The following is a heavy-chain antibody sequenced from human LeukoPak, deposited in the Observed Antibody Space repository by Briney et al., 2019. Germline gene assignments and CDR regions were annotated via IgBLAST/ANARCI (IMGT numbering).Heavy chain of an antibody. J-gene: IGHJ6*02. Sequence: ASVKVSCKVSGYTLTELSMHWVRQAPGKGLEWMGGFDPEDGETIYAQKFQGRVTMTRDTSISTAYMELSRLRSDDTAVYYCARGDPGYCSSTSCYLHYYGMDVWGQGTTVTVSS. CDR3: ARGDPGYCSSTSCYLHYYGMDV. CDR1: GYTLTELS. CDR2: FDPEDGET. V-gene: IGHV1-24*01. D-gene: IGHD2-2*01.